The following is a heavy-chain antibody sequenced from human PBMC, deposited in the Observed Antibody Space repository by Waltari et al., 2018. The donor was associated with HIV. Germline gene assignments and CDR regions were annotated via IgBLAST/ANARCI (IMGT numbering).Heavy chain of an antibody. CDR1: GGSINNYY. Sequence: QVQLQESGPGLVKPSETLSLTCIVSGGSINNYYWNWIRQPAGKGLEWLGRINASGGTNYNPSLKSRVTMSVDTSKNQFSLKLTSVTAADTAVYFCARETSGPTWRLFDPWGQGTLVTVSS. D-gene: IGHD1-26*01. CDR2: INASGGT. CDR3: ARETSGPTWRLFDP. V-gene: IGHV4-4*07. J-gene: IGHJ5*02.